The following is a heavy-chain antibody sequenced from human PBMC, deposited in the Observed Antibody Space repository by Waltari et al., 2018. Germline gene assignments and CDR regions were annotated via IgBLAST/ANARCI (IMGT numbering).Heavy chain of an antibody. Sequence: EVQLVESGGGLIQPGGSLRLSCAASGFTVSSTSMSWVRQAPGKGLEWVSVIYSGGNTYYADSVKGRFTISRDSSKNTLYLQMNSLRAEDTAFYYCARSDYGDYGIDWGQGTLVTVSS. D-gene: IGHD4-17*01. CDR3: ARSDYGDYGID. CDR1: GFTVSSTS. J-gene: IGHJ4*02. V-gene: IGHV3-53*01. CDR2: IYSGGNT.